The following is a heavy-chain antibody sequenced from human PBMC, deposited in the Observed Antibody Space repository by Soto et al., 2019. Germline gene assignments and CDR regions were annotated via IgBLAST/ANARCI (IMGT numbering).Heavy chain of an antibody. Sequence: SETLSHTYTVADGSISGYYGRWIRQPPGKGLEWVGYIYYIGSTNYNPSLKSRVTMSLDTSNNQLSLDLRFVTAADTAVYYCARGKNWFDRWGQGTLVTVSS. CDR1: DGSISGYY. CDR2: IYYIGST. V-gene: IGHV4-59*08. CDR3: ARGKNWFDR. J-gene: IGHJ5*02.